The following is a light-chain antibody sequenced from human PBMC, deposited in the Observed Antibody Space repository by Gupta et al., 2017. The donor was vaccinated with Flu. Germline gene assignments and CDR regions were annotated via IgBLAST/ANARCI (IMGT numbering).Light chain of an antibody. CDR3: MQARKTPFT. CDR2: LGF. J-gene: IGKJ3*01. Sequence: VTTGESATKSNRYSKSLLRRNGNIYLNWYLQKPGQSPRLLVYLGFNREPGVPDRFRGSASGTELTVTISRLEAEDVGVYFCMQARKTPFTFGPGTKVDIK. V-gene: IGKV2-28*01. CDR1: KSLLRRNGNIY.